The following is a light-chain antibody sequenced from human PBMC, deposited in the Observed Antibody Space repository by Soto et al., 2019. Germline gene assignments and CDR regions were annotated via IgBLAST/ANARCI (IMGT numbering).Light chain of an antibody. CDR1: QSVSNNY. Sequence: EIVLTQSPGTLSLSPGERATLSCGASQSVSNNYLAWYQQKPGLAPRLLIFDASSRATGIPDRFSGSGSGTDFTLTISRLEAEDFAVYYCQQYGSSPQTFGPGTKVDIK. V-gene: IGKV3D-20*01. J-gene: IGKJ3*01. CDR3: QQYGSSPQT. CDR2: DAS.